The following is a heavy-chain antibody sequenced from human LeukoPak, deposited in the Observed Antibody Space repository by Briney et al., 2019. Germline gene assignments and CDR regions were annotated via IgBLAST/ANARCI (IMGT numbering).Heavy chain of an antibody. CDR3: ASGTTVTSYYYYYMDV. CDR1: GGSISSTSYY. Sequence: PSQTLSLTCTVSGGSISSTSYYWGWIRQPPGKGLEWIGSIYYSGSTYYNPSLKSRLTISVDTSKNQFSLKLSSVTAADTAVYYCASGTTVTSYYYYYMDVWGKGTTVTVSS. V-gene: IGHV4-39*07. D-gene: IGHD4-11*01. J-gene: IGHJ6*03. CDR2: IYYSGST.